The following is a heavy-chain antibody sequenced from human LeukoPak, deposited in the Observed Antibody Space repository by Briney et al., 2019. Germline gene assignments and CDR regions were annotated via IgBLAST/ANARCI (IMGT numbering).Heavy chain of an antibody. CDR3: AKDQGSHRESDY. V-gene: IGHV3-23*01. Sequence: GGSLRLSCAASEFTFSNYAMNLVRQAPGKGLEWVSKIGGSGDSIYYADSVKGRFTISRDNSKNTLYLQMNSLRVEDTAIYYCAKDQGSHRESDYWGQGTLVTVSS. D-gene: IGHD3-16*02. CDR2: IGGSGDSI. CDR1: EFTFSNYA. J-gene: IGHJ4*02.